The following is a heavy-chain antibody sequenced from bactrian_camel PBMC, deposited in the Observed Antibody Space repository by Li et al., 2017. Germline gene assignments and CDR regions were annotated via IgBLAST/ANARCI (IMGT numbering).Heavy chain of an antibody. CDR2: HCTMGGNT. V-gene: IGHV3-3*01. J-gene: IGHJ4*01. CDR1: GYTYSTYC. D-gene: IGHD6*01. CDR3: AADWPTYGDSWWCRGNY. Sequence: HVQLVESGGDSVQAGGSLRLSCATSGYTYSTYCMGWFRQAPGREREGVAVHCTMGGNTYYADSVKGRFTISPGHAKSSVILQANSLNPEDTAMYYCAADWPTYGDSWWCRGNYWGQGTQVTVS.